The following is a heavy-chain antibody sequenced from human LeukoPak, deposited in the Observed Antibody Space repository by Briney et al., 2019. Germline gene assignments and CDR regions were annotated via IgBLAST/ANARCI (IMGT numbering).Heavy chain of an antibody. CDR2: SNHFGST. Sequence: SETLSLTCAVSGESFSGYLWTWIRQPPGKGLEWIGESNHFGSTDYNPSLKSRVTISVDTSKKQFSLNVRSVTDADTAVYFCARGRLQLWSFPLPYNHYAIDVWGQGTTVTVSS. D-gene: IGHD5-18*01. CDR3: ARGRLQLWSFPLPYNHYAIDV. CDR1: GESFSGYL. V-gene: IGHV4-34*01. J-gene: IGHJ6*02.